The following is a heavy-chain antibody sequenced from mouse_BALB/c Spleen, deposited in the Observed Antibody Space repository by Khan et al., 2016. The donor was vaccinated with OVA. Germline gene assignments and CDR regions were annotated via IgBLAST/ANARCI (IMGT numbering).Heavy chain of an antibody. CDR2: IHTNGDNT. V-gene: IGHV5-6-3*01. Sequence: EVQLVESGGGLVQPGESLKLSCAASGFTFRNYGMSWVRQSPDKRLELVATIHTNGDNTYYLHSVKGRFTISRDNAKNTLYLQMSSVKSEDTALYYCARQRESMDYWRQGTSVTLSS. J-gene: IGHJ4*01. CDR1: GFTFRNYG. CDR3: ARQRESMDY.